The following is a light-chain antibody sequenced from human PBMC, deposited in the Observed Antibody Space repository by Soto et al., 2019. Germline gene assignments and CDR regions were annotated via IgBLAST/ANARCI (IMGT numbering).Light chain of an antibody. CDR2: AAS. V-gene: IGKV1-8*01. CDR1: QGISSY. CDR3: QQYYSYPYT. Sequence: AIRMTQSPSSFSASTVDRVTITCRASQGISSYLAWYQQKPGKAPNLLIYAASTLQSGVPSRFSGSGSGTDFTLTISCLQSEDFATYYCQQYYSYPYTFGQGTKLEIK. J-gene: IGKJ2*01.